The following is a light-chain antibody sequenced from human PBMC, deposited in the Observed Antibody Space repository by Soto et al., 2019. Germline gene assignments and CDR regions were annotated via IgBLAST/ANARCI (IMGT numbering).Light chain of an antibody. V-gene: IGLV1-44*01. CDR2: SNN. J-gene: IGLJ3*02. Sequence: QSVLTQPPSLSGTPGQSVTIFCSGGSSNIGRNSVNWYQQFPGTAPKFLIYSNNQRPSGVPDRFSGSKSGTSASLAINGLQTEDESDYYCGAWDDSLKYWVFGGGTKLTVL. CDR1: SSNIGRNS. CDR3: GAWDDSLKYWV.